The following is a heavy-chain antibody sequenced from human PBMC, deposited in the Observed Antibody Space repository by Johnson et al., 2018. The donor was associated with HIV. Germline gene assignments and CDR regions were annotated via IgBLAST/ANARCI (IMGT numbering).Heavy chain of an antibody. CDR3: AKDLDRELLALWAFHT. V-gene: IGHV3-30*04. CDR1: GFTFSSYA. CDR2: ISYDGSDK. Sequence: QVQLVESGGGVVQPGRSLRLSCAASGFTFSSYAMHWVRQAPAKGLEWVAVISYDGSDKDYADSVKGRFTISRDSSKNTLYLQMNSLRVEDTAVYYCAKDLDRELLALWAFHTWGQGTVVTVSS. D-gene: IGHD2-8*02. J-gene: IGHJ3*02.